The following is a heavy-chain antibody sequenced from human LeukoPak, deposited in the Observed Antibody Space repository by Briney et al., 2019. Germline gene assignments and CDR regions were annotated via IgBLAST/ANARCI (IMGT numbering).Heavy chain of an antibody. D-gene: IGHD4-11*01. J-gene: IGHJ4*02. CDR3: ARERNYGKYYFDY. CDR2: IIPIFGTA. CDR1: GGTFSSYA. Sequence: SVKVSCKAPGGTFSSYAISWVRQAPGQGLEWMGGIIPIFGTANYAQKFQGRVTITADKSTSTAYMELSSLRSEDTAVYYCARERNYGKYYFDYWGQGTLVTVSS. V-gene: IGHV1-69*06.